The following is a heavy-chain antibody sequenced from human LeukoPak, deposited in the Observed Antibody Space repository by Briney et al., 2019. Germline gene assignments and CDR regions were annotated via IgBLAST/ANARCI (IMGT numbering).Heavy chain of an antibody. CDR2: IKQDGSEK. CDR1: GFTFSSYW. J-gene: IGHJ4*02. Sequence: GGSLRLSCAASGFTFSSYWVSWVRQAPGKGLEWVANIKQDGSEKYYVDSVKGRFTISRDNAKNSLYLQMNSLRAEDTAVYYCARPPYSSGWYLGFDYWGQGTLVTVSS. V-gene: IGHV3-7*01. CDR3: ARPPYSSGWYLGFDY. D-gene: IGHD6-19*01.